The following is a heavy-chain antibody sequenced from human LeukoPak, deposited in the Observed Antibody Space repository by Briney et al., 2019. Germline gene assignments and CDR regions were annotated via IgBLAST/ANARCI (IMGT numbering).Heavy chain of an antibody. Sequence: SETLSLTCTVSSDSLSSYYWNWIRQVPARGLAWIGYIYYSGGTYYNPSLKGRVTISVDSAMDQFSLKLSSVTAADTAVYYCARSGHSYGTYYFDYWGPRSLVIVSS. CDR1: SDSLSSYY. CDR3: ARSGHSYGTYYFDY. CDR2: IYYSGGT. J-gene: IGHJ4*02. V-gene: IGHV4-59*01. D-gene: IGHD5-18*01.